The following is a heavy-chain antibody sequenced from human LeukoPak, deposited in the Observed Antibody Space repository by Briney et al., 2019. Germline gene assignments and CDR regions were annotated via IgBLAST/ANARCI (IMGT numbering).Heavy chain of an antibody. Sequence: SETLSLTCTVSGGSISSSNHYWGWIRQPPGKGLECIGGIYYSGRTYYNPSLKSRVTISLDTSKNQFSLKLSSVTAADTAVYYCARGNYSSGWYGYYYYMDVWGKGTTVTISS. CDR3: ARGNYSSGWYGYYYYMDV. J-gene: IGHJ6*03. CDR2: IYYSGRT. V-gene: IGHV4-39*07. CDR1: GGSISSSNHY. D-gene: IGHD6-19*01.